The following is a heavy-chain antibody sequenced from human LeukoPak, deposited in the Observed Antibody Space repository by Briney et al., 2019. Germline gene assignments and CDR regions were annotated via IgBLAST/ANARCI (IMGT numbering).Heavy chain of an antibody. V-gene: IGHV4-34*01. CDR2: VNHSGNT. D-gene: IGHD3-10*01. Sequence: SETLSLTCAVSGGSFSGYYCSWIRQPPGKRLQWIGEVNHSGNTNYNPPLNRRRAISVDTPTNQFSLKLTSVTAAATAADYYAGGLLEGFGESYNWFDPWGQGTLVTVSS. CDR1: GGSFSGYY. CDR3: AGGLLEGFGESYNWFDP. J-gene: IGHJ5*02.